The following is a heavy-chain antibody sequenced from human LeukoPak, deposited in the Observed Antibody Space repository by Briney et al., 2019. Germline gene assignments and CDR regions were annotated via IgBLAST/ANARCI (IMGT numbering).Heavy chain of an antibody. Sequence: SETLSLTCTVSGGSINISRYYWGWIRQPPGKGLEWIGSIYFSGNSYYNPSLKSRVTTSVNSSKNQFSLRLTSVTAADTAVYYCATVAVAMDYWGQGTLVTVSS. V-gene: IGHV4-39*01. D-gene: IGHD6-19*01. CDR3: ATVAVAMDY. J-gene: IGHJ4*02. CDR2: IYFSGNS. CDR1: GGSINISRYY.